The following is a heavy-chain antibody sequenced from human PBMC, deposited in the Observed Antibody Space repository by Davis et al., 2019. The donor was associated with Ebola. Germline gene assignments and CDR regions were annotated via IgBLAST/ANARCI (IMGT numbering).Heavy chain of an antibody. V-gene: IGHV4-39*01. J-gene: IGHJ2*01. CDR1: GGSIASNSHN. CDR3: ARRPTVPGWYFHL. CDR2: VYYSGRA. Sequence: SETLSLTCNVSGGSIASNSHNWGRLPQPPGRGLEWIGTVYYSGRAYYNPPLRGRVSISIDLSTNQFSLKLTSVTAMDTAMYYCARRPTVPGWYFHLWGRGTLLTVSS.